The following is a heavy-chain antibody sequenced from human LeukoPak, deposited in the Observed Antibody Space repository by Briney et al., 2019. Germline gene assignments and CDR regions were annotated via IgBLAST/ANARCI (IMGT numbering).Heavy chain of an antibody. V-gene: IGHV1-2*06. J-gene: IGHJ4*02. Sequence: ASVKVSCKASGGTFSSYAISWVRQAPGQGLEWMGRINPNSGGTNYAQKFQGRVTMTRDTSISTAYMELSRLRSDDTAVYYCARGYCGGDCYGLFDYWGQGTLVTVSS. CDR3: ARGYCGGDCYGLFDY. CDR2: INPNSGGT. D-gene: IGHD2-21*02. CDR1: GGTFSSYA.